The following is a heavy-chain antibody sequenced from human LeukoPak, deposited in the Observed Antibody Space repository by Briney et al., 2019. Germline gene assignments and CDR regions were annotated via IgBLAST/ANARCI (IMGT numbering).Heavy chain of an antibody. CDR3: ARSYGYGTNFDY. CDR1: GGSISSGNYY. Sequence: SETLSLTCTVSGGSISSGNYYWSWIRQHPGKGLEWIGYMYYRESTYYNPSLKSRVTISVDTSKNQFSLKLSSVTAADTAVYYCARSYGYGTNFDYWGQGTLVTVSS. J-gene: IGHJ4*02. V-gene: IGHV4-31*03. CDR2: MYYREST. D-gene: IGHD5-18*01.